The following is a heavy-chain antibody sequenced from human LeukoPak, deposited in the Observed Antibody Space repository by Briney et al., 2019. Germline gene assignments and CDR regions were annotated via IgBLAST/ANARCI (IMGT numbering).Heavy chain of an antibody. CDR3: AKDIGEGLSVVGFDY. J-gene: IGHJ4*02. CDR1: GFTFDDHT. V-gene: IGHV3-43*01. D-gene: IGHD3-22*01. Sequence: GGPLRLSCAASGFTFDDHTMHWVRQAPGKGLEWVSPINWNGGNAYYADSVKGRFTISRDNSRDSLHLQMNSLRTEDTAFYYCAKDIGEGLSVVGFDYWGQGTLVTVSS. CDR2: INWNGGNA.